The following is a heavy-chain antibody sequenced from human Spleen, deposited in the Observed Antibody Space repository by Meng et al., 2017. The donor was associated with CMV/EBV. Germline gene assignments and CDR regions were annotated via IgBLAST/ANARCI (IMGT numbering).Heavy chain of an antibody. CDR3: AKDRYSSNYGMDV. CDR2: IHNGGST. Sequence: GESLKISCAASGFTASRNYMTWVRQAPGKGLEWVSVIHNGGSTYYADSVKGRFTISRDNSKNTVYLQMNSLRADDTAVYYCAKDRYSSNYGMDVWGQGTTVTVSS. J-gene: IGHJ6*02. V-gene: IGHV3-53*01. CDR1: GFTASRNY. D-gene: IGHD5-18*01.